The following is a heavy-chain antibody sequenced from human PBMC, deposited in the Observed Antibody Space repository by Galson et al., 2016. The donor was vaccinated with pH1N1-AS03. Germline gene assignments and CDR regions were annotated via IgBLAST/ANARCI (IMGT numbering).Heavy chain of an antibody. CDR3: AKNRYYDSSADAFDN. CDR1: GFTLSSSA. CDR2: ISNSGATT. V-gene: IGHV3-23*01. J-gene: IGHJ3*02. Sequence: SLRLSCAASGFTLSSSAMSWVRQAPGKGLEWVSFISNSGATTHYADSVKGRFTISRENSRNTLYLQMNSLRDEDTAVYYCAKNRYYDSSADAFDNWGQGTLVTVSS. D-gene: IGHD3-22*01.